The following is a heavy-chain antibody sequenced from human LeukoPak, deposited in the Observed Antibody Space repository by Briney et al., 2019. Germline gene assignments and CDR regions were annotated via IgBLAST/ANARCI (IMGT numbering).Heavy chain of an antibody. Sequence: SGGSLTLSCAPSGLTFSTSPKICLPHAPGKGLECVSGISDSGGRTYSAVSVKGRFTITRDHSTNTLYTQVNSLRAEDPALFCCAKDPCNGGSCYDYESDPSGEGTLVTVSS. D-gene: IGHD2-15*01. V-gene: IGHV3-23*01. CDR3: AKDPCNGGSCYDYESDP. CDR2: ISDSGGRT. J-gene: IGHJ5*02. CDR1: GLTFSTSP.